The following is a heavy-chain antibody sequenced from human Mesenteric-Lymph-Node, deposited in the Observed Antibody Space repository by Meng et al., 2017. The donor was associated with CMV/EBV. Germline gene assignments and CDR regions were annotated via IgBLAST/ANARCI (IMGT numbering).Heavy chain of an antibody. CDR2: ISSSSSYI. CDR3: ARARGFGEFMFDY. Sequence: ESLMISCAASGSTFSSYSLYWVRQAPGKRLEWVSSISSSSSYIYYADSVKGRFTIARDNAKNSQYLQMNSLRAENTAVYYCARARGFGEFMFDYWGQGTMVTVSS. CDR1: GSTFSSYS. V-gene: IGHV3-21*01. D-gene: IGHD3-10*01. J-gene: IGHJ4*02.